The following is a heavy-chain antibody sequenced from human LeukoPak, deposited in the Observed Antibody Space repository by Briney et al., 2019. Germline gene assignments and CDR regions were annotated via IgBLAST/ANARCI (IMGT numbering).Heavy chain of an antibody. CDR3: ARGVQGLDV. V-gene: IGHV3-7*05. J-gene: IGHJ6*04. CDR1: EFPFGTYW. CDR2: IVQDGSQK. Sequence: GGSRRLSCTASEFPFGTYWMTWVRQAPGKGLEWVGNIVQDGSQKYYVDSVKGRFTISRDNTKNSLYLQMTSLRAEDTAVYYCARGVQGLDVWGEGTRVPLSS.